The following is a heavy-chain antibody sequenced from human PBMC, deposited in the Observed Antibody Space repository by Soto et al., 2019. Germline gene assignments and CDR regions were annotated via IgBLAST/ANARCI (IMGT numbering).Heavy chain of an antibody. CDR3: ARDYVSPRGMDV. J-gene: IGHJ6*02. V-gene: IGHV1-69*13. D-gene: IGHD3-16*01. Sequence: ASVKVSCKASGGTFSNYAISLVRQAPGQGLEWMGGIIPIFGTSNYAQRFQGRVTITADESMTIAYMELSGLTSEDTAMYYCARDYVSPRGMDVWGQGTTVTVSS. CDR2: IIPIFGTS. CDR1: GGTFSNYA.